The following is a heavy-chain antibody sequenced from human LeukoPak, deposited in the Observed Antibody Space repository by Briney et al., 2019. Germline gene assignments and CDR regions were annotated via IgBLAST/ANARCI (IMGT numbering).Heavy chain of an antibody. V-gene: IGHV4-4*02. D-gene: IGHD5-18*01. CDR3: ARFTDTALDY. CDR2: INHSGST. Sequence: SETLSLTCAVSDGSISISSSNWWSWVRQPPGKGLEWIGEINHSGSTNYTPSLKSRVTISVDKSKNQFSLKLSSVTAADTAVYYCARFTDTALDYWGQGTLVTVSS. J-gene: IGHJ4*02. CDR1: DGSISISSSNW.